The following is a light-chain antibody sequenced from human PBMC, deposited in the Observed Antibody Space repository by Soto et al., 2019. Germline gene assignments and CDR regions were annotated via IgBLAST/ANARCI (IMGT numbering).Light chain of an antibody. CDR3: HQYGSSPRYT. Sequence: EIVLTQSPGTLSLSPGERATLSCRASQSVSSSPLAWYQQKPGQAPRLLIYDASSRATGIRDRFSGSGSGTDFALTISRLEPEDFAVYYCHQYGSSPRYTFGQGTKLEIK. V-gene: IGKV3-20*01. J-gene: IGKJ2*01. CDR2: DAS. CDR1: QSVSSSP.